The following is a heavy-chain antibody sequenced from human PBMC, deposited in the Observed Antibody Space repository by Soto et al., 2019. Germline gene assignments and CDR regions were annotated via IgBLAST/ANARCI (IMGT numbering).Heavy chain of an antibody. V-gene: IGHV4-59*01. D-gene: IGHD6-13*01. Sequence: SETLSLTCTVSGGSMKTFFWNWIRQSPGKGLEWIGFIYYTGSTYYNPSLKSRVSMSVDTSRNQFSLRLTSVTAADTATYYCATGSMAANGVDYWGQGTLVTVSS. CDR1: GGSMKTFF. CDR3: ATGSMAANGVDY. CDR2: IYYTGST. J-gene: IGHJ4*02.